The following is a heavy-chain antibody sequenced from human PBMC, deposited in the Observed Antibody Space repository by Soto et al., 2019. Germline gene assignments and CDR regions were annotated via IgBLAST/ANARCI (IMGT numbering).Heavy chain of an antibody. CDR1: GFTFSNYD. CDR3: AKRPASLVCFDY. Sequence: EVQLLESGGGLVQPGGSLRLSCAASGFTFSNYDMSWVRQAPGKGLEWVSTIRGGGGRIYYADSVKGRFTISRDNSKNTLYMPMNSLRAEDTAVYYCAKRPASLVCFDYWGQGTLVTVSS. V-gene: IGHV3-23*01. J-gene: IGHJ4*02. D-gene: IGHD2-2*01. CDR2: IRGGGGRI.